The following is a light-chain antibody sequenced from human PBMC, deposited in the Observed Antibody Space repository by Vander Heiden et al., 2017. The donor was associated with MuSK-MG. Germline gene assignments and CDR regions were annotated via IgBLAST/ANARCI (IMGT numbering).Light chain of an antibody. CDR1: QSVSTD. CDR3: QQHDDWPPLT. CDR2: GAS. V-gene: IGKV3-15*01. Sequence: IVVTQSPATLSVSPGETATLSCRASQSVSTDLAWYQQKQGQPPSLVIFGASTSDTGIPARFGGSGSGTEFTLTFISRQSEDFALYYCQQHDDWPPLTFGGGTQVDIK. J-gene: IGKJ4*01.